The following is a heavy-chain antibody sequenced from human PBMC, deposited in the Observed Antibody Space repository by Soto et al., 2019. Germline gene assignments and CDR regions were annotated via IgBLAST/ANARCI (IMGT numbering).Heavy chain of an antibody. CDR1: GYTFTSYG. V-gene: IGHV1-18*01. CDR2: ISTYNGNT. Sequence: QVQLVQSGAEVKKPGASVKVSCKASGYTFTSYGISWVRQAPGQGPECMGWISTYNGNTNYAQKFLDRVTMTTDTSASPADVELRSLRAEDTAVYYCERESAGLLDYWGQGTLVTVSA. J-gene: IGHJ4*02. D-gene: IGHD2-21*01. CDR3: ERESAGLLDY.